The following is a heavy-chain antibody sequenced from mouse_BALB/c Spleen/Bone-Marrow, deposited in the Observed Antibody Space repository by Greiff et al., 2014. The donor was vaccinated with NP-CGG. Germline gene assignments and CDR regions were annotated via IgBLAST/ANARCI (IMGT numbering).Heavy chain of an antibody. CDR1: GFNIKDTY. D-gene: IGHD2-3*01. V-gene: IGHV14-3*02. CDR2: IDPANGNT. J-gene: IGHJ4*01. CDR3: ARWLLPYGLDY. Sequence: EVQLQQSGAELVKPGASVKLSCTASGFNIKDTYMHWVKQRPEQGLEWIGRIDPANGNTKYDPKFQGKATITADTSSNTAYLQLSSLTSGDTAVYYCARWLLPYGLDYWGQGTSVTVSS.